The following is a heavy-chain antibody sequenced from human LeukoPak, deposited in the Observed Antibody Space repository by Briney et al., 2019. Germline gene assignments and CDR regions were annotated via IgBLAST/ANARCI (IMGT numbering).Heavy chain of an antibody. CDR3: ARDFWSNAVSDPYYFDY. CDR1: GFTFSSYG. V-gene: IGHV3-33*08. D-gene: IGHD2-8*01. J-gene: IGHJ4*02. Sequence: PGGSLRLSCAASGFTFSSYGMHWVRQAPGKGLEWVALVWYDGTKNFYADSVKGRFTISRDNSKNTLYLQMNTLRPDDTAMYYCARDFWSNAVSDPYYFDYWGQGTLVTVSP. CDR2: VWYDGTKN.